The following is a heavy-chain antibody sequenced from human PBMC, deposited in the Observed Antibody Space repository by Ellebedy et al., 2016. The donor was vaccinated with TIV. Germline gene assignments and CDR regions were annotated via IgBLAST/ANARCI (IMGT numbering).Heavy chain of an antibody. D-gene: IGHD1-26*01. CDR1: GFTFSSYG. CDR3: ARGRGSWAVGATNWFDP. CDR2: ISYDGSNK. Sequence: GESLKISCAASGFTFSSYGMHWVRQAPGKGLEWVAVISYDGSNKYYADSVKGRFTISRDNSKNTLYLQMNSLRAEDTAVYYCARGRGSWAVGATNWFDPWGQGTLVTVSS. J-gene: IGHJ5*02. V-gene: IGHV3-30*03.